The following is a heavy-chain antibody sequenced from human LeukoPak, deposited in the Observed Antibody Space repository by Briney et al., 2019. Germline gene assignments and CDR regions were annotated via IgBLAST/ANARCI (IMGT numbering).Heavy chain of an antibody. Sequence: GGSLRLSCTVSGFIFSDSWMAWIRQAPGKGLEGVAIIEKNGSGKNYVDSVKGRFIISRDNAKNSLFLQMDSLKVEDTAIYYCTTDRWYSADHWGQGTLVTVSS. CDR2: IEKNGSGK. D-gene: IGHD2-15*01. V-gene: IGHV3-7*03. CDR1: GFIFSDSW. J-gene: IGHJ5*02. CDR3: TTDRWYSADH.